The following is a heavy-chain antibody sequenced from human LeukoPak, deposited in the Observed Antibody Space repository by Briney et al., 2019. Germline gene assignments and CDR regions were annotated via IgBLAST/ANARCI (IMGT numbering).Heavy chain of an antibody. J-gene: IGHJ6*03. CDR1: GGSFSGYY. Sequence: PSETLSLTCAVYGGSFSGYYWSWIRQPPGKGLEWIGEINHSGSTNYNPSLKSRVTISVDTSKNQFSLKLSSVTAADTAVYYCARGLFITIFGVVIPYMDVWGKGTTVTVSS. CDR2: INHSGST. V-gene: IGHV4-34*01. D-gene: IGHD3-3*01. CDR3: ARGLFITIFGVVIPYMDV.